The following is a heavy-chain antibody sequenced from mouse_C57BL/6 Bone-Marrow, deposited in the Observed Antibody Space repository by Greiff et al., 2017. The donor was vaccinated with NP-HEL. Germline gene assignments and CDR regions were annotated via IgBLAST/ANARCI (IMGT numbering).Heavy chain of an antibody. CDR1: GFTFSSYG. D-gene: IGHD1-1*01. CDR2: ISSGGSYT. Sequence: DVQLVESGGDLVKPGGSLKLSCAASGFTFSSYGMSWVRQTPDKRLEWVATISSGGSYTYYPDSVKGRFTISRDNAKNTLYLQMSSLKSEDTAMYYCARLTTIITTVLAKDYWGQGTSVTVSS. CDR3: ARLTTIITTVLAKDY. J-gene: IGHJ4*01. V-gene: IGHV5-6*01.